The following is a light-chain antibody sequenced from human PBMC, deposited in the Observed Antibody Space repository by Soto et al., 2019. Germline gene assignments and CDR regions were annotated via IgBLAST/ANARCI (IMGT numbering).Light chain of an antibody. CDR1: SSDVGGYNY. J-gene: IGLJ1*01. CDR3: TSYEGGNHV. CDR2: EVN. V-gene: IGLV2-8*01. Sequence: QSALTQPPSASGSPGQSVTISCTGTSSDVGGYNYVSWYQQNPGKVPKLMIYEVNKRPSGVPDRFSGSKSGNTASLTVSGLQAEDEADYYCTSYEGGNHVFGTGTKLTVL.